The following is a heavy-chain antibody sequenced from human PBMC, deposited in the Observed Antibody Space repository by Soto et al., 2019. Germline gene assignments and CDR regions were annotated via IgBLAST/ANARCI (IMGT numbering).Heavy chain of an antibody. D-gene: IGHD3-16*01. CDR3: ARAVGGPTSNLDY. V-gene: IGHV1-3*01. Sequence: ASVKVSCKVSGYTFTSYAMHWVRQAPGQRLEWMGWINAGNGNTKYSQKFQGRVTITRDTSASTAYMELSSLRSEDTAVYYCARAVGGPTSNLDYWGQGTLVTVSS. J-gene: IGHJ4*02. CDR1: GYTFTSYA. CDR2: INAGNGNT.